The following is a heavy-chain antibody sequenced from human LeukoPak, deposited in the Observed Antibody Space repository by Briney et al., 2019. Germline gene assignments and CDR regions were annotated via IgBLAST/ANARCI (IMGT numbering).Heavy chain of an antibody. J-gene: IGHJ4*02. D-gene: IGHD6-6*01. CDR2: IYYSGST. Sequence: SETLSLTCTVSGGSISSYYWSWIRQPPGKGLEWIGYIYYSGSTNYNPSLKSRVTISVDTSKNQFSLKLSSVTAADTAVYYCARRHVEYSSSSDPYYFDYWGQGTLVTVSS. CDR1: GGSISSYY. V-gene: IGHV4-59*12. CDR3: ARRHVEYSSSSDPYYFDY.